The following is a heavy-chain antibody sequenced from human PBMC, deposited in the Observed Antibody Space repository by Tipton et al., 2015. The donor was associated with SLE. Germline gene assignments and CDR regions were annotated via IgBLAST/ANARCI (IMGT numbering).Heavy chain of an antibody. D-gene: IGHD3-3*01. CDR1: GGSFSGYY. J-gene: IGHJ4*02. CDR3: ARGATYYDFWSGGDFDY. Sequence: TLSLTCAVYGGSFSGYYWSWIRQPPGKGLEWIGEINHSGSTNYNPSLKSRVTISVDTSKNQFSLKLSSVTAADTAVYYCARGATYYDFWSGGDFDYWGQGTLVTVSS. V-gene: IGHV4-34*01. CDR2: INHSGST.